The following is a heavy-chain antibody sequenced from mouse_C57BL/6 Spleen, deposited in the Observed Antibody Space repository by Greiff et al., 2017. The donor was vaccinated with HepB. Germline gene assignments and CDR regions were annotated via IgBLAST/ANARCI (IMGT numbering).Heavy chain of an antibody. D-gene: IGHD1-1*01. V-gene: IGHV1-62-2*01. CDR1: GYTFTEYT. Sequence: QVQLQQSGAELVKPGASVKLSCKASGYTFTEYTIHWVKQRSGQGLEWIGWFYPGSGSIKYNEKFKDKATLTADKSSSTVYMELSRLTSEYSAVFFCARHEEEEYYGSSDYAMDYWGQGTSVTVSS. CDR2: FYPGSGSI. CDR3: ARHEEEEYYGSSDYAMDY. J-gene: IGHJ4*01.